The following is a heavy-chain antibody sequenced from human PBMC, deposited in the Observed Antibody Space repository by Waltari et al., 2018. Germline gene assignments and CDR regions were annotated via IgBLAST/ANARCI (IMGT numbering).Heavy chain of an antibody. Sequence: QVQLVQSGAEVKKPGSSVKVSCKASGGTFSSYANRWVRQAPGQGLEWMGGIIPIFGTANYAQKFQGRVTITTDESTSTAYMELSSLRSEDTAVYYCARAYYDILTGYSINWFDPWGQGTLVTVSS. CDR1: GGTFSSYA. J-gene: IGHJ5*02. CDR2: IIPIFGTA. V-gene: IGHV1-69*05. D-gene: IGHD3-9*01. CDR3: ARAYYDILTGYSINWFDP.